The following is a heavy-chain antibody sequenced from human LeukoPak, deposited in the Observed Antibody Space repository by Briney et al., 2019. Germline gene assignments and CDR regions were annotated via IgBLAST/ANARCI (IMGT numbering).Heavy chain of an antibody. V-gene: IGHV3-23*01. J-gene: IGHJ4*02. D-gene: IGHD2-2*01. CDR2: ISSSGGST. CDR3: ARGASDIVVVPAGN. CDR1: GFTFSSYG. Sequence: GGSLRLSCAASGFTFSSYGMSWVRQAPGKGLEWVSTISSSGGSTYYADSVKGRLTISRDNAKNSLYLQMNSLRAEDTALYYCARGASDIVVVPAGNWGQGTLVTVSS.